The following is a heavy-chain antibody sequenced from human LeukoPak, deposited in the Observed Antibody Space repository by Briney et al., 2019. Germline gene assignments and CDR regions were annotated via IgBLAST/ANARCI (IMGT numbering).Heavy chain of an antibody. CDR3: AKSPYQLFTAFHFDY. CDR2: IGGCGDAT. Sequence: GGSLRLSCTASGFTFSIYAMAWVRQAPGKGLEWVSAIGGCGDATSYADSVTGRFTISRDNSKNTLFLQMNSLRAEDTAVYYCAKSPYQLFTAFHFDYWGQGTLVTVSS. D-gene: IGHD2-21*01. CDR1: GFTFSIYA. V-gene: IGHV3-23*01. J-gene: IGHJ4*02.